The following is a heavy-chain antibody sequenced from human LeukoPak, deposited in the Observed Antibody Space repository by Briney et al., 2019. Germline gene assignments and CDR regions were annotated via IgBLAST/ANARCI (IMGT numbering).Heavy chain of an antibody. V-gene: IGHV4-59*01. CDR1: GGSISSYY. CDR3: ARDLGSSWYGNYYYYGMDV. J-gene: IGHJ6*02. D-gene: IGHD6-13*01. Sequence: SETLSLTCTVSGGSISSYYWSWIRQPPGKGLEWIGYIYYSGSTNYNPSLKSRVTISVDTSKNQFSLKLSSVTAADTAVYYCARDLGSSWYGNYYYYGMDVWGQGTTVTVSS. CDR2: IYYSGST.